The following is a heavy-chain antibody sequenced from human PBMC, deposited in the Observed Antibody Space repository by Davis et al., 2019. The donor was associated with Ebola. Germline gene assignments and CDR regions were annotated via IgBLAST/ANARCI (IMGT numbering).Heavy chain of an antibody. D-gene: IGHD6-13*01. CDR3: ATRDTSSNCFGFYP. CDR1: GFTFSSYS. J-gene: IGHJ5*02. Sequence: GESLKISCAASGFTFSSYSMNWVRQAPGKGLEWVSYISSSSSTIYYADSVKGRFTISRDNAKNSLYLQMNSLRADDTAVYYCATRDTSSNCFGFYPWGQGTLVTVSS. CDR2: ISSSSSTI. V-gene: IGHV3-48*01.